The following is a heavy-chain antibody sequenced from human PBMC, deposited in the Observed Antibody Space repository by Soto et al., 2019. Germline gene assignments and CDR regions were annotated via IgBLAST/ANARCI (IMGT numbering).Heavy chain of an antibody. D-gene: IGHD3-10*01. CDR3: ARGGMIRVVTVDS. CDR1: GDSVSRHGAT. V-gene: IGHV6-1*01. Sequence: QVPLQQSGPGLVKPSQTLSLTCDISGDSVSRHGATWNWIRQSPSRGLEWLGRTYSRSKWFTDYGESVRSRITINPVTSKNQFSLQLHSVTPEDTAVYYCARGGMIRVVTVDSWGQGTLVTGSS. CDR2: TYSRSKWFT. J-gene: IGHJ5*01.